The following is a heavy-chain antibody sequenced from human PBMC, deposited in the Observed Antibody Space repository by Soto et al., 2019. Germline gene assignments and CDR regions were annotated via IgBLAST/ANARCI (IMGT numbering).Heavy chain of an antibody. CDR1: GGSISSGDYY. CDR3: AKGRSENGLDWLDP. Sequence: SETLSLTCTVSGGSISSGDYYWSWIRQPPGKGLEWIGYIYYSGSTYYNPSLKSRVTISVDTSKNQFSLKLSSVTADDTAIYYCAKGRSENGLDWLDPWGQGTLVTVSS. D-gene: IGHD3-10*01. J-gene: IGHJ5*02. V-gene: IGHV4-30-4*01. CDR2: IYYSGST.